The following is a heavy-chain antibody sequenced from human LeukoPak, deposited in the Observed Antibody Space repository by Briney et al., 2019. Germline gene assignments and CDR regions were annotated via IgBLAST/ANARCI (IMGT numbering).Heavy chain of an antibody. CDR2: ISYDGSNK. CDR3: ATGRDGNNLDY. CDR1: GFTFSSYA. Sequence: PGRSLRLSCAASGFTFSSYAMHWVRQAPGKGLEWVAVISYDGSNKYYADSMKGRFTISRDNSKNTLYLQMNSLRAEDTAVYYCATGRDGNNLDYWGQGTLVTVSS. J-gene: IGHJ4*02. D-gene: IGHD5-24*01. V-gene: IGHV3-30-3*01.